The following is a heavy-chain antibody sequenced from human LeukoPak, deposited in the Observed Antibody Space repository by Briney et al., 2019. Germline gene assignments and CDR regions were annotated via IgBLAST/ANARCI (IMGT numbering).Heavy chain of an antibody. D-gene: IGHD5-12*01. CDR2: INHSGST. Sequence: SETLSLTCAVYGGSFSGYYWSWIRQPPGKGLEWIGEINHSGSTNYNPSLKSRVTISEDTSKNQFSLKLSSVTAADTAVYYCATVRYSGYVDYWGQGTLVTVSS. CDR3: ATVRYSGYVDY. V-gene: IGHV4-34*01. J-gene: IGHJ4*02. CDR1: GGSFSGYY.